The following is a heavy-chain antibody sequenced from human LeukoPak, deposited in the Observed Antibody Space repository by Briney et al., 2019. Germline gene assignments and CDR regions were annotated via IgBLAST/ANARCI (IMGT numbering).Heavy chain of an antibody. Sequence: PGGSLRLSCAAPGFTFSSYAMNWVRQAPGKGLEWVSVIYSGGSTYYADSVKGRFTISRDNSKNTLYLQMNSLRAEDTAVYYCAREGRVTDAFDIWGQGTMVTVSS. CDR2: IYSGGST. D-gene: IGHD3-10*01. J-gene: IGHJ3*02. CDR1: GFTFSSYA. V-gene: IGHV3-53*01. CDR3: AREGRVTDAFDI.